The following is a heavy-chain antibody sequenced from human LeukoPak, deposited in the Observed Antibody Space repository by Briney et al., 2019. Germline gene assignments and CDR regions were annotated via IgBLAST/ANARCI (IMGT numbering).Heavy chain of an antibody. CDR1: GGSLSGFY. D-gene: IGHD6-13*01. V-gene: IGHV4-34*01. CDR3: ARDSPSSSWYWYYYYYMDV. J-gene: IGHJ6*03. CDR2: INHRGST. Sequence: SETLSLTCAVYGGSLSGFYWSWIRQPPGKGLEWIGEINHRGSTNYNPSLKSRVTISVDTFKNQFSLKLTSVTAADTAVYYCARDSPSSSWYWYYYYYMDVWGKGTTVTVSS.